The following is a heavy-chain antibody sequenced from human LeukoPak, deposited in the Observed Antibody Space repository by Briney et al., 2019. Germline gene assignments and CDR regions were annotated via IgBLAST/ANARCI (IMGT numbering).Heavy chain of an antibody. CDR1: GGSISGYY. CDR2: IYTSATTNYNPSLT. Sequence: SETLSLTCTLSGGSISGYYWSWIRQPAGEGLEWIGRIYTSATTNYNPSLTNYNPSLKSRLTMSVDMSKNQFSLKLSSVTAADTAVYYCARVPSWQREDWFDPWGQGTLVTVSS. V-gene: IGHV4-4*07. CDR3: ARVPSWQREDWFDP. J-gene: IGHJ5*02. D-gene: IGHD1-26*01.